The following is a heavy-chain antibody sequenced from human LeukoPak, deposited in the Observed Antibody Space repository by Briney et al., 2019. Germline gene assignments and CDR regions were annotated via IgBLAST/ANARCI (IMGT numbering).Heavy chain of an antibody. J-gene: IGHJ3*02. Sequence: GGSLRLSCAASGFTFSSYAMSWVRQAPGKGLEWVSAISGSGGSTYYADSVKGRFTISRDNSKNTLYLQMNSLRAEDTAVYYCAKEKSIVVVPAALDAFDIWGQGTMVTVSS. CDR2: ISGSGGST. V-gene: IGHV3-23*01. CDR1: GFTFSSYA. D-gene: IGHD2-2*01. CDR3: AKEKSIVVVPAALDAFDI.